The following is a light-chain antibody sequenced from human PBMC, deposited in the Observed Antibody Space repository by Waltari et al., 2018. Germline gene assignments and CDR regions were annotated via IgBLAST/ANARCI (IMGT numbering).Light chain of an antibody. Sequence: EIVMTQSPASLSVSPGERATLSCRASQSVSSNLAWYQQKPGQAPSLLIYAASTRATGIPARFSGGGSGTEFTLTISSLQSEDFAVYYGQQYNNWPPSITFGQGTRLEIK. J-gene: IGKJ5*01. CDR3: QQYNNWPPSIT. CDR1: QSVSSN. V-gene: IGKV3-15*01. CDR2: AAS.